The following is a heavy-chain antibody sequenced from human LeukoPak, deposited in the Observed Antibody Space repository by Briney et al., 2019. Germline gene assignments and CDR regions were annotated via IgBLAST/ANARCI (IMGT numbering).Heavy chain of an antibody. V-gene: IGHV3-33*01. CDR1: GFTFSSYG. CDR2: IWYDGSSK. J-gene: IGHJ4*02. CDR3: ARDSGVRTDY. Sequence: GRSLRLSCAASGFTFSSYGMHWVRQAPGKGLEWVAVIWYDGSSKYYADSVKGRFTISRDNSKNTLYLQMNSLRADDTAVYYCARDSGVRTDYWGQGTLVTVSS. D-gene: IGHD1-1*01.